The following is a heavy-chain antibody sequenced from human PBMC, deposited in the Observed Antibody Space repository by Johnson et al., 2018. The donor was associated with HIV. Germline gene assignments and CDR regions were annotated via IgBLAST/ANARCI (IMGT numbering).Heavy chain of an antibody. Sequence: MQLVESGGGLVQPGGSLRLSCAASGFTVSSNYMSWVRQAPGKGLEWVSVVSRGGSTYYEDSVKGRFTVSRDNSKNTLYLQMNSLRVEDTAIYYCARGGTESVGYHPAAHFLSAFDIWGQGTMVTVSS. CDR1: GFTVSSNY. CDR3: ARGGTESVGYHPAAHFLSAFDI. CDR2: VSRGGST. D-gene: IGHD1-7*01. J-gene: IGHJ3*02. V-gene: IGHV3-66*02.